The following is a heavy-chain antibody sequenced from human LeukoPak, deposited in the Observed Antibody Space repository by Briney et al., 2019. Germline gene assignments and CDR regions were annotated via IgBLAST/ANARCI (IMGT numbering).Heavy chain of an antibody. Sequence: ASVKVSCTASGYTFTSYAMNWVRQAPGQGLEWMGWINTNTGNPTYAQGFTGRFVFSLDTSVSTAYLQISSLKAEDTAVYYCARDHSSSWYYWFDPWGQGTLVTVSS. CDR3: ARDHSSSWYYWFDP. CDR1: GYTFTSYA. CDR2: INTNTGNP. V-gene: IGHV7-4-1*02. D-gene: IGHD6-13*01. J-gene: IGHJ5*02.